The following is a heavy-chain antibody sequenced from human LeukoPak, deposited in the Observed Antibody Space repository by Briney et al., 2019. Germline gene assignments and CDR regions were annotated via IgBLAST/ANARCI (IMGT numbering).Heavy chain of an antibody. V-gene: IGHV3-48*03. CDR3: ARRGYRRSDLDY. CDR2: ISSTGGSR. D-gene: IGHD5-18*01. Sequence: GGSLRLSCAASGFTFSNYDMSWVRQAPGKGLEWVSYISSTGGSRYYADSVKGRFTISRDSAKNSLYLQMNSLTAEDTAVYYWARRGYRRSDLDYWGQGTLVTVSS. CDR1: GFTFSNYD. J-gene: IGHJ4*02.